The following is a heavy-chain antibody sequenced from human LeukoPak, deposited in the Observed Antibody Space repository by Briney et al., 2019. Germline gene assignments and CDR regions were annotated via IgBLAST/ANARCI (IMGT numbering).Heavy chain of an antibody. CDR2: INPNSGGT. Sequence: ASVKVSCKASGYTFTGYYMHWVRQAPGQGLEWMGWINPNSGGTNYAQKFQGRVTMTRDTSISTAYMELSRLRSDDTAVYYCARAMGYFDWSAADAFDIWGQGTMVTVSS. V-gene: IGHV1-2*02. CDR3: ARAMGYFDWSAADAFDI. J-gene: IGHJ3*02. D-gene: IGHD3-9*01. CDR1: GYTFTGYY.